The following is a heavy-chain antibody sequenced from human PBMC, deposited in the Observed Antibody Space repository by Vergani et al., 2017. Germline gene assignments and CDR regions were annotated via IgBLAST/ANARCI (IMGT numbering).Heavy chain of an antibody. CDR3: AKNHIVVVTAIPHPIRVEFVDY. Sequence: QVQLVESGGGVVQPGGSLRLSCAASGFTFSSYGMHWVRQAPGKGLEWVAFIRYDGSNKYYADSVKGQFTISRDNSKNTLYLQMNSLRAEDTAVYYCAKNHIVVVTAIPHPIRVEFVDYWGQGTLVTVSS. CDR2: IRYDGSNK. V-gene: IGHV3-30*02. CDR1: GFTFSSYG. D-gene: IGHD2-21*02. J-gene: IGHJ4*02.